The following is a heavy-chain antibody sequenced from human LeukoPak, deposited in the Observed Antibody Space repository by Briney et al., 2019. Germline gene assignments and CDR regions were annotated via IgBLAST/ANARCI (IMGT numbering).Heavy chain of an antibody. CDR1: GFTFSSDW. CDR3: ARFPRDPWRFDY. J-gene: IGHJ4*02. D-gene: IGHD5-12*01. V-gene: IGHV3-7*03. Sequence: GGSLRLSCAVSGFTFSSDWMTWVRQAPGKGLEWVANIKEDGSESYYVDSVKGRFTIPRDNTKNSLYLQMNSLRAEDTAVYYCARFPRDPWRFDYWGQGTLVTVSS. CDR2: IKEDGSES.